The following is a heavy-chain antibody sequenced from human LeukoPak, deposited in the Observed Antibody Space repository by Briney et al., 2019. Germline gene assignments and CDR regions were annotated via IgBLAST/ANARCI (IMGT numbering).Heavy chain of an antibody. Sequence: PGGSLRLSCGAAGFTFSDRYMSWIRQAPGKGMEWVAYISPNGNTIHYADSVKGRFTISRDNAKNSLFLQVNSLRAEDTALYYCARTRASFYFDYWGQGTLVTVSS. V-gene: IGHV3-11*01. J-gene: IGHJ4*02. D-gene: IGHD2-2*01. CDR1: GFTFSDRY. CDR2: ISPNGNTI. CDR3: ARTRASFYFDY.